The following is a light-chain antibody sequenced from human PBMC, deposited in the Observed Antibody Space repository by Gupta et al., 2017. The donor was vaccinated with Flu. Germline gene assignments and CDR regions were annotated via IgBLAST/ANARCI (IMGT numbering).Light chain of an antibody. Sequence: DIQMTHSPASVSASVGDRVTITCRASQGITSSLAWYQQKPGKAPKLLIFPASNLQSGVPSRFSGSGSATYFTLTISSLQPEDFGIDYCQQVNSLPLTFGGGTKVEIK. CDR2: PAS. CDR1: QGITSS. CDR3: QQVNSLPLT. V-gene: IGKV1-12*01. J-gene: IGKJ4*01.